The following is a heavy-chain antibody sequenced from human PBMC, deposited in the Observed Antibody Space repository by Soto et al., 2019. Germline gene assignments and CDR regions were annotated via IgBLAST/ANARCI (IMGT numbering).Heavy chain of an antibody. V-gene: IGHV4-59*12. CDR2: INYTGIS. CDR1: GGSISSYY. J-gene: IGHJ5*02. CDR3: ARGQNNWFDP. Sequence: SETLSLTCTVSGGSISSYYWSWIRQPPGKGLEWIGYINYTGISNSNPSLNSRVTISVDTSKNQFSLKLSSVTAADTAVYYCARGQNNWFDPWGQGTLVTVSS.